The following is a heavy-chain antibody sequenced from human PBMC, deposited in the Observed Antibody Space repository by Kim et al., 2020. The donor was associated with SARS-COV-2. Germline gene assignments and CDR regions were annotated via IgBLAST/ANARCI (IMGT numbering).Heavy chain of an antibody. CDR1: GGSISSYY. CDR2: IYYSGST. D-gene: IGHD4-17*01. V-gene: IGHV4-59*08. Sequence: SETLSLTCTVSGGSISSYYWSWIRQPPGKGLEWIGYIYYSGSTNYNPSLKSRVTISVDTSKNQFSLKLSSVTAADTAVYYCARLAPYGDYRISARRGGYYFDYWGQGTLVTVSS. J-gene: IGHJ4*02. CDR3: ARLAPYGDYRISARRGGYYFDY.